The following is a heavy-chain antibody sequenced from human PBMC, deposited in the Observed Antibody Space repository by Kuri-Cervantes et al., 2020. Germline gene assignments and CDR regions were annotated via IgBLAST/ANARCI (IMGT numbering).Heavy chain of an antibody. Sequence: SETLSLTCAVYGGSFSGYYWSWIRQPPGNGLEWIGSIYYSGSTYYNPSLKSRVTISVDTSKNQFSLKLSSVTAADTAVYYCARTSSVAGHFDYWGQGTLVTVSS. J-gene: IGHJ4*02. V-gene: IGHV4-34*01. CDR3: ARTSSVAGHFDY. CDR2: IYYSGST. CDR1: GGSFSGYY. D-gene: IGHD6-19*01.